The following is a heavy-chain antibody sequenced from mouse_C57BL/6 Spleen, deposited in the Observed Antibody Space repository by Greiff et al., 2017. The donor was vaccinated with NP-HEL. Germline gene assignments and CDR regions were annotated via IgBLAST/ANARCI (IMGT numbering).Heavy chain of an antibody. V-gene: IGHV1-42*01. CDR2: INPSTGGT. CDR3: ATDGSSYRYFDV. D-gene: IGHD1-1*01. J-gene: IGHJ1*03. CDR1: GYSFTGYY. Sequence: EVQLQQSGPELVKPGASVKISCKASGYSFTGYYMNWVKQSPEKSLEWIGEINPSTGGTTYNQKFKAKATLTVDKSSSTAYMQLKSLTSEDSAVYYCATDGSSYRYFDVWGTGTTVTVSS.